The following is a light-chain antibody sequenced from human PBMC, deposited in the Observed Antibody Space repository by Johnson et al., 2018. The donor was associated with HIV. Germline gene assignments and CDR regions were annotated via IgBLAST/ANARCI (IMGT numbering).Light chain of an antibody. CDR3: GTWDSSLSVYV. J-gene: IGLJ1*01. CDR1: SSNIGNNY. Sequence: QSVLTQPPSVSAAPGQKVTISCSGSSSNIGNNYVSWYQQFPGTAPKLLIYENNKRPSGIPDRLSGSKSGTSVTLDITGLQTGDEADYYCGTWDSSLSVYVFGTGTKVTVL. V-gene: IGLV1-51*02. CDR2: ENN.